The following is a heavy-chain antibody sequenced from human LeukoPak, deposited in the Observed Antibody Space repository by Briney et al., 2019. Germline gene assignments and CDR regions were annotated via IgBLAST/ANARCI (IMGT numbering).Heavy chain of an antibody. CDR1: GGSISSGDYY. CDR3: ASSPKSNNWFDP. J-gene: IGHJ5*02. V-gene: IGHV4-30-4*01. CDR2: IYYSGST. Sequence: SETLSLTCTVSGGSISSGDYYWSWIRQPPGKGLEWIGYIYYSGSTYYNPSLKSRVTTSVDTSKNQFSLKLSSVTAADTAVYYCASSPKSNNWFDPWGQGTLVTVSS.